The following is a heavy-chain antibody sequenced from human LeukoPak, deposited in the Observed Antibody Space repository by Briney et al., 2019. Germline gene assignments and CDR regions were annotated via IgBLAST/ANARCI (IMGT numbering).Heavy chain of an antibody. CDR3: ARVLTGYYYYMDV. J-gene: IGHJ6*03. CDR2: IISNGGST. V-gene: IGHV3-64*01. CDR1: GFTFGSYA. Sequence: GGSLRLSCAASGFTFGSYAMHWVRQAPGQGLEYFSGIISNGGSTYYANNVEGRFTISRDNSKNTLYLQMGSLRGEDTAVYYCARVLTGYYYYMDVWGKGTTVTVSS. D-gene: IGHD2-15*01.